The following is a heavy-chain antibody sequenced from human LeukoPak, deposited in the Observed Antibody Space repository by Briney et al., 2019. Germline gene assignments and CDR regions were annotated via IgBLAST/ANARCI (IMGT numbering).Heavy chain of an antibody. J-gene: IGHJ4*02. D-gene: IGHD6-19*01. CDR3: ATDGPRYTSDCANYFDD. V-gene: IGHV3-21*01. Sequence: GGSLRLSCAVSGFTFSSYTMNWVRQAPGKGLGWVSSVTIGSKYMYYADSVKARFTITRDNAKNSLYLQLNSLRAEDTAVYYCATDGPRYTSDCANYFDDWGQGTLVTVSS. CDR1: GFTFSSYT. CDR2: VTIGSKYM.